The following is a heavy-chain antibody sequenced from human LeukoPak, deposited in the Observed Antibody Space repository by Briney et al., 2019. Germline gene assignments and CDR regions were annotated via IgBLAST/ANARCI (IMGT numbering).Heavy chain of an antibody. CDR2: IIPILGIA. V-gene: IGHV1-69*04. D-gene: IGHD3-22*01. CDR3: ARDISQFASDSSVYVDY. CDR1: GGTFSSYT. Sequence: SVKVSCKASGGTFSSYTISWVRHARGQGIEWMGRIIPILGIANYAQKFQGRVTLTADKSTSTAYMELSSLRSDDTAVYYCARDISQFASDSSVYVDYWGQGTLVTVSS. J-gene: IGHJ4*02.